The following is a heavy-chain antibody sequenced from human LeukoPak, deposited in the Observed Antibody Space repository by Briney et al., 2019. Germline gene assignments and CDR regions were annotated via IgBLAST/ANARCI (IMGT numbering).Heavy chain of an antibody. Sequence: QPGGSLRLSCAASGFTFSSYAMHWVRQAPGRGLEWVAVISYDGSNKYYADSVKGRFTISRDNSKNTLYLQMNSLRSEDTAVYYCATPRGTGYNLDAFDIWGQGTMVTVSS. D-gene: IGHD3/OR15-3a*01. CDR2: ISYDGSNK. J-gene: IGHJ3*02. V-gene: IGHV3-30*04. CDR3: ATPRGTGYNLDAFDI. CDR1: GFTFSSYA.